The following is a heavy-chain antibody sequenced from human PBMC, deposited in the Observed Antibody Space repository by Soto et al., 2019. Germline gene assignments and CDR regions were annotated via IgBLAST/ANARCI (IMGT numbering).Heavy chain of an antibody. CDR1: GFDFSSYG. D-gene: IGHD2-2*01. CDR2: ISYDESNK. Sequence: QVQLVESGGGVVQPGRTLRLSCAASGFDFSSYGMHWVRQAPGKGLEWVAVISYDESNKYYADSVKGRFTISRENSKNTLYLQMNSPKAEDTAVYYCAKSGGREYPLLSCFDPWGQGTLVIFSS. CDR3: AKSGGREYPLLSCFDP. V-gene: IGHV3-30*18. J-gene: IGHJ5*02.